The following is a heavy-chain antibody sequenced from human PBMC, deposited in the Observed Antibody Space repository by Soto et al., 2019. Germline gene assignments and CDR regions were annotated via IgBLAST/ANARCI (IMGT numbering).Heavy chain of an antibody. J-gene: IGHJ4*02. Sequence: PSETLSLTCTVSGGSISPYYWGWIRQPPGKGLEWIGSIYYSGSTYYNPSLKSRVTISVDTSKNQFSLKLSSVTAADTAVYYCAGRASRYYYDSSGYFDYWGQGTLVTVSS. CDR1: GGSISPYY. V-gene: IGHV4-39*07. CDR2: IYYSGST. CDR3: AGRASRYYYDSSGYFDY. D-gene: IGHD3-22*01.